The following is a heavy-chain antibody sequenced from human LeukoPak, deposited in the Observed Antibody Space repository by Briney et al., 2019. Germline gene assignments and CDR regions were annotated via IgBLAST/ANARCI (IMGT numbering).Heavy chain of an antibody. V-gene: IGHV3-30*18. J-gene: IGHJ4*02. Sequence: QPGRSLRLSCAASGVPFSSYGMHWVRQAPGKGLEWVAVISYDGSNKYYADSVKGRFTISRDNSRNTLYLQMNSLRAEDTAVYYCAKDRDGDYGFDYWGQGTLVTVSS. CDR3: AKDRDGDYGFDY. D-gene: IGHD4-17*01. CDR1: GVPFSSYG. CDR2: ISYDGSNK.